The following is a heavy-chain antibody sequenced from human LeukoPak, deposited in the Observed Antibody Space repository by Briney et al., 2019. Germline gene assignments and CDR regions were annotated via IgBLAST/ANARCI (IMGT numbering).Heavy chain of an antibody. D-gene: IGHD5-24*01. CDR2: ISGSGGST. CDR1: GFTFNTFS. CDR3: AKDPGSFKRWLHHRYFDY. V-gene: IGHV3-23*01. J-gene: IGHJ4*02. Sequence: QPGGSLRLSCAATGFTFNTFSMHWVRQAPGKGLEWVSAISGSGGSTYYADSVKGRFTISRDNSKNTLYLQMNSLRAEDTAVYYCAKDPGSFKRWLHHRYFDYWGQGTLVTVSS.